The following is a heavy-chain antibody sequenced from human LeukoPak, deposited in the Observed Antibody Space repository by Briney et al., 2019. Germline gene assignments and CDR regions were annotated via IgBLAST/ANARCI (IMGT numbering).Heavy chain of an antibody. J-gene: IGHJ4*02. CDR3: AKASGEMSGSLDC. V-gene: IGHV3-33*06. Sequence: GASLRLSCAASGFTFSSYGMHWVRQAPGKGLEWVAVIWYDGGNKYYADSVRGRFTISRDNSKNTLYLQMNSLRAEDTAVYYCAKASGEMSGSLDCWGQGSLVTVSS. CDR1: GFTFSSYG. CDR2: IWYDGGNK. D-gene: IGHD5-24*01.